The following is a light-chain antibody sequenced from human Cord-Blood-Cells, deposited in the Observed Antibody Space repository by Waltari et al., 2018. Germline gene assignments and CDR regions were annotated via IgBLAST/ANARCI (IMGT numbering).Light chain of an antibody. CDR1: QSVSSSY. J-gene: IGKJ3*01. CDR2: GAS. CDR3: QQYGSSLFT. V-gene: IGKV3-20*01. Sequence: EIVLTQSPGTLSLSPGERATLSCRASQSVSSSYLAWYQQNPGQAPRLRIYGASSRATGIPDRFSGSGSGTDFTRTISRLEPEDFAVYYCQQYGSSLFTVGPGTKVDIK.